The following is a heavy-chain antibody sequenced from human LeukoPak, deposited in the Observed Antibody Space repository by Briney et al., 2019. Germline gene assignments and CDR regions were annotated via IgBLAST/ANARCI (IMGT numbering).Heavy chain of an antibody. J-gene: IGHJ4*02. CDR2: ISYDGSNK. V-gene: IGHV3-30-3*01. CDR3: ARESSSWIDY. D-gene: IGHD6-13*01. CDR1: GFTFSSYA. Sequence: PGGSLRLSCAASGFTFSSYAMHLVRQAPGKGLEWVAVISYDGSNKYYADSVKGRFTISRDNSKNTLYLQMNSLRAEDTAVYYCARESSSWIDYWGQGTLVTVSA.